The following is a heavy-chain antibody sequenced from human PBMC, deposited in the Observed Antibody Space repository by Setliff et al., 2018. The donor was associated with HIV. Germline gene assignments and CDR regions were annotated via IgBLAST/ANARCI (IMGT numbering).Heavy chain of an antibody. V-gene: IGHV4-38-2*01. J-gene: IGHJ5*02. D-gene: IGHD2-15*01. Sequence: KPSETLSLTCAVSGYSISSGYYWGWIRQPPGKGLEWIGSIYHSGSTYYNPSLKSRVTISVDTSKTQFSLKLSSVTAADTAVYYCARSGCSGGSCYSFDPWGQGTLVTVSS. CDR3: ARSGCSGGSCYSFDP. CDR2: IYHSGST. CDR1: GYSISSGYY.